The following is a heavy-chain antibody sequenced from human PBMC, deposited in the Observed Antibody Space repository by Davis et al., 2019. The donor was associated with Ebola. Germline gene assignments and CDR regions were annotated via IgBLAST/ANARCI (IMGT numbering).Heavy chain of an antibody. V-gene: IGHV1-2*04. J-gene: IGHJ5*02. CDR3: ARALGDSSSWSTISNWFDP. CDR2: IYPNSGGT. Sequence: ASVKVSCKASGYTFTGYYMHWVRQAPGQGLEWMGWIYPNSGGTNHAQKCQGWVTMTRDTSTSTVYMELSSLRSEDTAVYYCARALGDSSSWSTISNWFDPWGQGTLVTVSS. CDR1: GYTFTGYY. D-gene: IGHD6-13*01.